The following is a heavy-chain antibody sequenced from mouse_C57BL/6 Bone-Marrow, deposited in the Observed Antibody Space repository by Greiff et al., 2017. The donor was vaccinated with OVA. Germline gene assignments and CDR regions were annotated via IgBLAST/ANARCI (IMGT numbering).Heavy chain of an antibody. V-gene: IGHV1-15*01. CDR1: GYTFTDYE. D-gene: IGHD2-3*01. CDR2: IDPETGGT. CDR3: TSSMGWDY. J-gene: IGHJ2*01. Sequence: VQLQESGAELVRPGASVTLSCKASGYTFTDYEMHWVKQTPVHGLEWIGAIDPETGGTAYNQKFKGKAILTADKSSSTAYMELRSLTSEDSAVYYCTSSMGWDYWGQGTTLTVSS.